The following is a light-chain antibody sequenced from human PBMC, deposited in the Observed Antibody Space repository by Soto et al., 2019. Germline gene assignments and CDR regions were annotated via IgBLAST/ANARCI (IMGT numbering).Light chain of an antibody. J-gene: IGKJ5*01. CDR3: QQANSFPIT. V-gene: IGKV1-12*01. CDR2: GAS. Sequence: EIEMTDSPSALSASVGDIVTITCRASQGISTWLAWYQQKAGKAPNLLIYGASNLHSGVPSRFSGSGSGTNFTLTISSLQPEDFATYYCQQANSFPITFGQGTRLEIK. CDR1: QGISTW.